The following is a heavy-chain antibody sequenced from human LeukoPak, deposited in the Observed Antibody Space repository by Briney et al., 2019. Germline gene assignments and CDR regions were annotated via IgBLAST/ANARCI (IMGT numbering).Heavy chain of an antibody. Sequence: SVKVSCKASGGTFSSYAISWVRQAPGQGLEWMGRIIPILGIANYAQKFQGRVTITADKSTSTAYMELSGLRSEDTAVYYCARIITIFGVVIMDVWGQGTTVTVSS. CDR1: GGTFSSYA. CDR3: ARIITIFGVVIMDV. D-gene: IGHD3-3*01. CDR2: IIPILGIA. J-gene: IGHJ6*02. V-gene: IGHV1-69*04.